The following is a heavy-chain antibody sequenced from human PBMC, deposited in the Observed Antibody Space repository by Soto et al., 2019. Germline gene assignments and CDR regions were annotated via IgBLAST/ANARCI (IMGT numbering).Heavy chain of an antibody. CDR3: AWDLGRELGRSYFDALDV. CDR2: IRGDGGKQ. CDR1: GFIFSNFW. V-gene: IGHV3-7*04. D-gene: IGHD1-1*01. J-gene: IGHJ3*01. Sequence: DVQLVESGGGLVQPGGSLRLSCEMSGFIFSNFWMTWVRQAPGKGLEWVANIRGDGGKQYSVDSVKGRFTISRDNAKRSLYLQMNSLLVEDTAVYYCAWDLGRELGRSYFDALDVWGQGTMVTVSS.